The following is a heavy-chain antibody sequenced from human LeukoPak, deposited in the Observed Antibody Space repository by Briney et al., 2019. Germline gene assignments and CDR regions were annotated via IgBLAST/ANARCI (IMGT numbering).Heavy chain of an antibody. CDR3: ARSYYDTAFDY. V-gene: IGHV3-30*12. CDR2: LPSHESYT. CDR1: GFSFRSYG. J-gene: IGHJ4*02. Sequence: GSLRLSCVASGFSFRSYGMHWVRQAPGKGLEWVAFLPSHESYTAYADSVNGRFTISRDNAKSTLYLQMNSLRAEDTAVYYCARSYYDTAFDYWGQGTLVTVSS. D-gene: IGHD3-22*01.